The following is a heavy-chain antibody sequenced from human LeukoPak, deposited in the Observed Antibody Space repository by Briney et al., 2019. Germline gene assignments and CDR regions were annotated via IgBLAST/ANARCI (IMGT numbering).Heavy chain of an antibody. CDR1: GGSISSYY. Sequence: SETLSLTCTVSGGSISSYYWSWLRQPPGKGLEWIGYIYYSGSTNYNPSLKSRVTISVDTSKNQFSLKLSSVTAADTAVYYCARDFYSSGWYWFDPWGQGTLVTVSS. D-gene: IGHD6-19*01. CDR2: IYYSGST. J-gene: IGHJ5*02. V-gene: IGHV4-59*01. CDR3: ARDFYSSGWYWFDP.